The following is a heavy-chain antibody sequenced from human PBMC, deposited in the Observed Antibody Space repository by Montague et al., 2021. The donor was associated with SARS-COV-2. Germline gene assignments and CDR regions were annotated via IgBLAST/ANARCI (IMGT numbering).Heavy chain of an antibody. CDR3: ARETMTGDAFDV. Sequence: SETLSLTCAVSGGSISSSDWGWIRQPPGKGLEWIGFFYSSGITDSNPSFKSRVSISLDTSKNQVSLKLRSVTTADTAVYYCARETMTGDAFDVWGHGTMVTVSP. D-gene: IGHD1-14*01. CDR1: GGSISSSD. V-gene: IGHV4-59*12. CDR2: FYSSGIT. J-gene: IGHJ3*01.